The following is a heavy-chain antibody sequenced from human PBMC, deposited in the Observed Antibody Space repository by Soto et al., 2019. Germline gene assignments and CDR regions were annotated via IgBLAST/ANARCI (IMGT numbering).Heavy chain of an antibody. CDR1: GFSFSSYW. CDR3: AKREVNTYGLFH. V-gene: IGHV3-74*01. CDR2: IKTDGSTT. Sequence: EVQLVESGVGLVQPGGSLRLSGAASGFSFSSYWIHWVRQAPGKGRVWVSRIKTDGSTTDYADSVKGRFTSSRDNAKNTLYLQMNSLRSEDTAFYYCAKREVNTYGLFHWGQGTLVTVSS. D-gene: IGHD5-18*01. J-gene: IGHJ4*02.